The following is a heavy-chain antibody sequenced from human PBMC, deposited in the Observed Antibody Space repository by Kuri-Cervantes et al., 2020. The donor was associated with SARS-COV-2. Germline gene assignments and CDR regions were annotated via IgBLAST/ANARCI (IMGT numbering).Heavy chain of an antibody. Sequence: SQTLSLTCAISGDSVSNNSAAWNWIRQSPSRGLEWLGRTYYRSKWYNDYAVSVKSRITINPDTSKNQFSLQLNSVTAADTAVYYCASVKYIDYYYYMDVWGKGTTVTVSS. V-gene: IGHV6-1*01. CDR1: GDSVSNNSAA. D-gene: IGHD2-15*01. CDR2: TYYRSKWYN. CDR3: ASVKYIDYYYYMDV. J-gene: IGHJ6*03.